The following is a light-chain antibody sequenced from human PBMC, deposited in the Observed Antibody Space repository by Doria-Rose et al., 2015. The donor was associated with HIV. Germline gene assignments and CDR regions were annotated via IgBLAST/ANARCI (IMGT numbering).Light chain of an antibody. CDR3: QQYYDTPS. V-gene: IGKV4-1*01. CDR2: CAS. Sequence: DIRMTQSPESLGMSLGERATLNCKSNQSLLYTSKNYLALYQQRPGQPPKLLIYCASTRQSGVPARFSGSGSGTDFTLTISSLEAEDVAVYYCQQYYDTPSFGPGTTVDIK. J-gene: IGKJ3*01. CDR1: QSLLYTSKNY.